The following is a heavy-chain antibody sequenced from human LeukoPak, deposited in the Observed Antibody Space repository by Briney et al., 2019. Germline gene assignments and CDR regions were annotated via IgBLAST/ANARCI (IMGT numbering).Heavy chain of an antibody. V-gene: IGHV3-23*01. CDR1: GFTFSSNV. J-gene: IGHJ4*02. Sequence: PGGSLRLSCVASGFTFSSNVMIWVRQAPGKGLEWVSSIPASGGSTYYADSVKGRFTISRDNSKNSLYLQMNSLRAEDTAVYYCATQYGDYPVFDYWGQGTLVTVSS. D-gene: IGHD4-17*01. CDR2: IPASGGST. CDR3: ATQYGDYPVFDY.